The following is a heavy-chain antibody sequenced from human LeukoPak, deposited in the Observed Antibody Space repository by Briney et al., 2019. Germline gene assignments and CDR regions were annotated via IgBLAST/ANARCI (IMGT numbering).Heavy chain of an antibody. CDR1: GGSISSGDYY. CDR2: IHYDGNT. J-gene: IGHJ4*02. D-gene: IGHD5-24*01. V-gene: IGHV4-39*01. CDR3: ARHSLNNYGSYY. Sequence: SETLSLTCTVSGGSISSGDYYWSWIRQPPGTGLEWIGSIHYDGNTYYKPSLKSRVTISVDTSKIQFSLRLSSATAADMATYYCARHSLNNYGSYYWGQGTLVTVSS.